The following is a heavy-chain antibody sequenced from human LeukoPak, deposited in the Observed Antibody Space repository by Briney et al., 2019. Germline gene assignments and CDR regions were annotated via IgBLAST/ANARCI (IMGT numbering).Heavy chain of an antibody. V-gene: IGHV4-4*02. J-gene: IGHJ4*02. CDR2: IYHSGST. Sequence: PSETLSLTCAVSGASISSSNWWSWVRQPPGKGLGWIGDIYHSGSTHYNPSLKSRVTMSVDKSNSQFSLRLSSVTAADTAVYYCARREIGGFNYGLFDYWGQGTLVTVSS. CDR3: ARREIGGFNYGLFDY. D-gene: IGHD5-18*01. CDR1: GASISSSNW.